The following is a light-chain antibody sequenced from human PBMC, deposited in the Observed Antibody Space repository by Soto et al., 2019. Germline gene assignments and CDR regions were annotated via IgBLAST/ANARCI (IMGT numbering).Light chain of an antibody. CDR1: QSISIY. V-gene: IGKV1-39*01. Sequence: DIQMTQSPSSLSASVGDRVTITCRASQSISIYLNWYQQKPWKAPNLLIYAASSLQSGVPSRFSGSGSGTDFTLTISSLQPEDFATYYCQHRYSTPLTFGGGTKVEIK. J-gene: IGKJ4*01. CDR3: QHRYSTPLT. CDR2: AAS.